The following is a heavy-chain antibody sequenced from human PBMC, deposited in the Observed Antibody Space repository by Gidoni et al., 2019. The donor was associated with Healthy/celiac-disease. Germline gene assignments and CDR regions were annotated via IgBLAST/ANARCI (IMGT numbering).Heavy chain of an antibody. CDR3: ARTHYDILTGYAATGRHYYYGMDV. CDR1: GFTFSSYA. D-gene: IGHD3-9*01. Sequence: QVQLVESGGGVVQPGRSLRLSCAASGFTFSSYAMPWFRHAPGKGLEWVAVISYDGSNKYYADSVKGRFTISRDNSKNTRYLQMNSLRAEDTAVYYCARTHYDILTGYAATGRHYYYGMDVWGQGTTVTVSS. V-gene: IGHV3-30-3*01. J-gene: IGHJ6*02. CDR2: ISYDGSNK.